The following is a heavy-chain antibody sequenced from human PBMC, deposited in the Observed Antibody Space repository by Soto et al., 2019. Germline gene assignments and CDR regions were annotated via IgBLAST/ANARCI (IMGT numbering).Heavy chain of an antibody. D-gene: IGHD2-8*01. V-gene: IGHV5-10-1*01. CDR2: IDPSDSYT. CDR1: GYRFTSYW. Sequence: GESLKISCEASGYRFTSYWIGWVRQMPGKGLEWMGRIDPSDSYTNYSPSFQGHVTISADKSISTAYLQWSSLKASDTAMYYCARLVCTNGVCYFWFDPWGQGTLVTVSS. CDR3: ARLVCTNGVCYFWFDP. J-gene: IGHJ5*02.